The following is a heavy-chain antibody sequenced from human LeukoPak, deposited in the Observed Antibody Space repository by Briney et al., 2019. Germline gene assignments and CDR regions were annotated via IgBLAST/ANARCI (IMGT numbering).Heavy chain of an antibody. V-gene: IGHV1-3*01. CDR3: ARDRRGYYYYYGMDV. Sequence: ASVKVSCKASGYTFTNYAVHWVRQAPGQRLEWMGWINAGNGNTKCSQKFQGRVTITRDTSASTAYLELSSLTSEDTAVYYCARDRRGYYYYYGMDVWGQGTTVTVSS. CDR1: GYTFTNYA. D-gene: IGHD2/OR15-2a*01. CDR2: INAGNGNT. J-gene: IGHJ6*02.